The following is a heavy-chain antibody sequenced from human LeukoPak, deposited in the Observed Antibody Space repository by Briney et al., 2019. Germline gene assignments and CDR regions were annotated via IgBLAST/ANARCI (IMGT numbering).Heavy chain of an antibody. CDR1: GYTFTSYS. J-gene: IGHJ4*02. V-gene: IGHV1-3*01. Sequence: ASVKVSCKASGYTFTSYSMHWVRQAPGQRLEWMGWINAVNGNTKYSQKFQGRVTFSRDTSASTAYMELSSLRSEDMALYYCARDQGSGSRFDYWGQGTLVTVSS. D-gene: IGHD3-10*01. CDR2: INAVNGNT. CDR3: ARDQGSGSRFDY.